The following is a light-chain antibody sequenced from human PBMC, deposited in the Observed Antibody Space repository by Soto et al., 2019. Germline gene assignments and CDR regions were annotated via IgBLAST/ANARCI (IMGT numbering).Light chain of an antibody. CDR3: GSYTSSNTYV. Sequence: QSALTQPASVSGSPGQSITISCTGTTSDVGDYNYVSWYLQHPGKAPQLMIYDVSNRPSGVSNRFSASKSGNTASLTISGLQAEDEADYYCGSYTSSNTYVFGTGTKLTVL. CDR1: TSDVGDYNY. V-gene: IGLV2-14*03. J-gene: IGLJ1*01. CDR2: DVS.